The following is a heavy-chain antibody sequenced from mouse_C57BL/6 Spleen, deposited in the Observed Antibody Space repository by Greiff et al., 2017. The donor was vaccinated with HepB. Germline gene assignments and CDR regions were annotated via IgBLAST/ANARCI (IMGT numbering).Heavy chain of an antibody. D-gene: IGHD4-1*01. CDR1: GYTFTSYW. Sequence: QVQLQQPGAELVKPGASVKMSCKASGYTFTSYWITWVKQRPGQGLEWIGDIYPGSGSTNYNEKFKSKATLTVDTSSSTAYMQLSSLTSEDVAVYYCARSGTGYYYAMDYWGQGTSVTVSS. V-gene: IGHV1-55*01. J-gene: IGHJ4*01. CDR2: IYPGSGST. CDR3: ARSGTGYYYAMDY.